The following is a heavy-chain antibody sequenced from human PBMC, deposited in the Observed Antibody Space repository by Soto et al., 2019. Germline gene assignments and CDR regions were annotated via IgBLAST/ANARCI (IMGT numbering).Heavy chain of an antibody. Sequence: ASVKVSCKASGGTFSSYAISWVRQAPGQGLEWMGGIIPIFGTANYAQKFQGRVTITADESTSTAYMELSSLRSEDTAVYYCARDPRLDTAMVTPYFDYWGQGTLVTVSS. CDR1: GGTFSSYA. D-gene: IGHD5-18*01. J-gene: IGHJ4*02. CDR3: ARDPRLDTAMVTPYFDY. CDR2: IIPIFGTA. V-gene: IGHV1-69*13.